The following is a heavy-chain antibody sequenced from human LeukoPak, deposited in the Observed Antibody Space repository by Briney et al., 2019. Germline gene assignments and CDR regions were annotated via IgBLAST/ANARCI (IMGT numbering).Heavy chain of an antibody. Sequence: GGSLRLSCAASGFTFSSYGMHWVRQAPGKGLEWVAVISYDGSNKYYADSVKGRFTISRDNSKNTLYLQMNSLRAEDTAVYYCARDGPYGSGSIYYYGMDVWGQGTTVTVSS. V-gene: IGHV3-30*03. D-gene: IGHD3-10*01. CDR3: ARDGPYGSGSIYYYGMDV. CDR1: GFTFSSYG. CDR2: ISYDGSNK. J-gene: IGHJ6*02.